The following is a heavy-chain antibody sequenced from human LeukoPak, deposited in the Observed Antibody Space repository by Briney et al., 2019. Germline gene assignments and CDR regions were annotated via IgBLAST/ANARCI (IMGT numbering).Heavy chain of an antibody. Sequence: PSETLSLTCTVSGGSISSYYWNWIRQPAGKGLEWIGRIYTSGSTNYNPSLKSRVTMSVDTSKSQFSLKLTSVTAADTAVYYWARGLGSSTSWDYWGQGTLVTVSS. J-gene: IGHJ4*02. CDR2: IYTSGST. CDR1: GGSISSYY. D-gene: IGHD2-2*01. V-gene: IGHV4-4*07. CDR3: ARGLGSSTSWDY.